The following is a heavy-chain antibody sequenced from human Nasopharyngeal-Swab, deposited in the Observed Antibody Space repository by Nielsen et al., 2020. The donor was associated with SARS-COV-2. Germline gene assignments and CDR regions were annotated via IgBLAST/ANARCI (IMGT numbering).Heavy chain of an antibody. Sequence: WIRQPPGKALEWLAHIFSNDEKSYSTSLKGRLTISKDTSKSQVVLTMTNMDPVDTATYYCARTWAVAGGFDPWGQGTLVTVSS. V-gene: IGHV2-26*01. CDR2: IFSNDEK. CDR3: ARTWAVAGGFDP. D-gene: IGHD6-19*01. J-gene: IGHJ5*02.